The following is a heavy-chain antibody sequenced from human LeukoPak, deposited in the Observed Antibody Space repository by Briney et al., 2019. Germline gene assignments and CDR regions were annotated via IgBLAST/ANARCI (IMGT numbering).Heavy chain of an antibody. J-gene: IGHJ4*02. CDR3: ARATLAWYYYDSSGCPYFDY. CDR2: IKQDGNEK. Sequence: GGSLRLSCAASGFTFSSYWMSWVRQAPGKGLEWVANIKQDGNEKYYVDSVKGRFTISRDNAKNSLYLQMNSLRAEDTAVYYCARATLAWYYYDSSGCPYFDYWGQGTLVTVSS. V-gene: IGHV3-7*01. D-gene: IGHD3-22*01. CDR1: GFTFSSYW.